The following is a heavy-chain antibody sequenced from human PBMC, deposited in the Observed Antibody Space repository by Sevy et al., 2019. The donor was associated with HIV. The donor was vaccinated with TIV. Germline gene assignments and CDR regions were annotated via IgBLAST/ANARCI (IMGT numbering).Heavy chain of an antibody. CDR2: ISYDGSNK. CDR3: ARAPVAGTRGAFDI. V-gene: IGHV3-30-3*01. CDR1: GFTFSSYD. D-gene: IGHD6-19*01. Sequence: GGSLRLSCAASGFTFSSYDMHWVRQAPGKGLEWVAVISYDGSNKYYADSVKGRFTISRDNSKNTLYLQMNSLRAEDTAVYYCARAPVAGTRGAFDIWGQGTMVTVSS. J-gene: IGHJ3*02.